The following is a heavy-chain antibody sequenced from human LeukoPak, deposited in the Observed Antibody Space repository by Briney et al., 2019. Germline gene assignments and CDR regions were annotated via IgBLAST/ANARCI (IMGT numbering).Heavy chain of an antibody. CDR1: GFPFSGYW. V-gene: IGHV3-74*01. Sequence: GGSLRLSCAASGFPFSGYWMHWVRQAPGKGLVWVSRIDDDGAGATYADSVKGRFTISRDNAKNTLYLQMNSLRVEDTAVYYCARSASGYDAWGQGTLVTVSS. CDR3: ARSASGYDA. CDR2: IDDDGAGA. J-gene: IGHJ5*02. D-gene: IGHD5-12*01.